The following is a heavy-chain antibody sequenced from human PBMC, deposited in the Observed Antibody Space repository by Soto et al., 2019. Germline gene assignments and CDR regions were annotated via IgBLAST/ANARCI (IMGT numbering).Heavy chain of an antibody. J-gene: IGHJ4*02. Sequence: QVQLVQSGAEVKKPGASVKVSCKTSGYTFTSYAMHWVRQAPGQRLEWMGWINAGNGNTKYSLKFQGRVTITIDTSASTAYMELSSLRSEDTAINYCARVLGGWPDYGGQGTLVTVSS. CDR2: INAGNGNT. V-gene: IGHV1-3*01. CDR1: GYTFTSYA. D-gene: IGHD6-19*01. CDR3: ARVLGGWPDY.